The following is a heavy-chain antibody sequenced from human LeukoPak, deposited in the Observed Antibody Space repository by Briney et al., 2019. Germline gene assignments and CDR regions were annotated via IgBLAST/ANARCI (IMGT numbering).Heavy chain of an antibody. J-gene: IGHJ4*02. D-gene: IGHD2-2*01. CDR1: GFSFNRHA. CDR3: AKGGHCTSTSCYYFDS. CDR2: VSWDGGRT. V-gene: IGHV3-9*01. Sequence: PGGSLRLSCAASGFSFNRHAMHWVRQVPGKGLEWLSGVSWDGGRTGYADSAEGRFTISRDNSKNTLHLQMNSLRPEDSAIYYCAKGGHCTSTSCYYFDSWGQGALVTVSA.